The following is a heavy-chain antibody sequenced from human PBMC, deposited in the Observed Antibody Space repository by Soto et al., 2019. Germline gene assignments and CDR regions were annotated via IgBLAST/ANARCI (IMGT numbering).Heavy chain of an antibody. Sequence: EVQLVESGGGLVQPGRSLRLSCAASGFTFDDYAMHWVRQAPGQGLEWVSGISWNGGNIAYADSVKGRFTISRDSAKNSLYLQMNSLRAEDTAFYYCAKNLIAFGGIYYWYFDLWGRGTLVTVSS. CDR2: ISWNGGNI. CDR1: GFTFDDYA. D-gene: IGHD3-16*01. V-gene: IGHV3-9*01. CDR3: AKNLIAFGGIYYWYFDL. J-gene: IGHJ2*01.